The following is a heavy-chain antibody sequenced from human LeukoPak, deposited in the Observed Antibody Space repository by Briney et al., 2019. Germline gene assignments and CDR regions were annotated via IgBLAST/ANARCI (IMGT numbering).Heavy chain of an antibody. D-gene: IGHD2-2*01. J-gene: IGHJ4*02. CDR1: GGSISSSSYY. CDR3: ARQLGYCSSTSCYADKVDY. Sequence: SETLSLTCTVSGGSISSSSYYWGWIRQPPGKGLEWIGSIYYSGSTYYNPSLKSRVTISVDTSKNQFSLKLSSVTAADTAVYYCARQLGYCSSTSCYADKVDYWGQGTLVTVS. V-gene: IGHV4-39*01. CDR2: IYYSGST.